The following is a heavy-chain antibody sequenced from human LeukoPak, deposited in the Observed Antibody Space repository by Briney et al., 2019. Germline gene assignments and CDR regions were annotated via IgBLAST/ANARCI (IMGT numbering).Heavy chain of an antibody. D-gene: IGHD3-16*01. V-gene: IGHV3-30*18. CDR3: AKDQAGGSFDY. CDR1: GFTFSSYG. CDR2: IWYGGSNK. J-gene: IGHJ4*02. Sequence: GRSLRLSCAASGFTFSSYGMHWVRQAPGKGLEWVAVIWYGGSNKYYADSVKGRFTISRDNSKNTLYLQMNSLRAEDTAVYYCAKDQAGGSFDYWGQGTLVTVSS.